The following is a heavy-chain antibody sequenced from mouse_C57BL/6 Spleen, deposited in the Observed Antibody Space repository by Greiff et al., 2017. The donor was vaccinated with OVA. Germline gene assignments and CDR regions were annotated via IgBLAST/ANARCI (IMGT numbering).Heavy chain of an antibody. CDR1: GYTFTSYW. J-gene: IGHJ1*03. CDR2: IHPNSGST. V-gene: IGHV1-64*01. CDR3: ARGGGNYEGWYFDV. Sequence: VQLQQPGAELVKPGASVKLSCKASGYTFTSYWMHWVKQRPGQGLEWIGMIHPNSGSTNYNEKFKSKATLTVDKSSSTAYMQLSSLTSEDSAVYYCARGGGNYEGWYFDVWGTGTTVTVSS. D-gene: IGHD2-1*01.